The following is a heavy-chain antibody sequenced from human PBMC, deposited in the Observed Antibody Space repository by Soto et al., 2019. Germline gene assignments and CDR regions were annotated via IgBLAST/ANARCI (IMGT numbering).Heavy chain of an antibody. CDR2: ISTYNGNT. CDR1: GYTFITYG. J-gene: IGHJ4*02. D-gene: IGHD3-22*01. Sequence: QVQLVQSGAEVKKPEASVKVSCKASGYTFITYGVSWVRQAPGQGLNWLGWISTYNGNTRYAERLQGRVTMTTDTTTNTAYMELRNLRSDDTAVYYCARGPTDYYDNSANYFLDYWGQRTLVTVSS. CDR3: ARGPTDYYDNSANYFLDY. V-gene: IGHV1-18*01.